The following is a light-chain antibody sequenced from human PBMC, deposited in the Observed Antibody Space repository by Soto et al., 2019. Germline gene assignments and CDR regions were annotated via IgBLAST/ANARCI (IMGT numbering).Light chain of an antibody. CDR2: DAS. J-gene: IGKJ1*01. CDR1: QSISSSY. V-gene: IGKV3-20*01. CDR3: QQYQNLWT. Sequence: EIVLKQSPGTLSLSPGERATLSCRASQSISSSYLAWYHQKPGQAPRLLIYDASSRATGVPARFSGSGSGTEFNLTISSLQSEDFALYYCQQYQNLWTFGQGKKVDI.